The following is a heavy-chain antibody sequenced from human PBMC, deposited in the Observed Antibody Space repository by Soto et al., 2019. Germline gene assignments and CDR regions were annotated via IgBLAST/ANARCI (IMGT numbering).Heavy chain of an antibody. V-gene: IGHV3-23*01. D-gene: IGHD3-10*01. J-gene: IGHJ6*02. CDR2: VSAGGDMT. CDR1: GFTFSSYA. CDR3: ARGDRGGSGSPATYYYSGLDV. Sequence: DVQLLESGGHWVQPGGSLRLSCAASGFTFSSYAMSWVRQAPGQGLEWVSSVSAGGDMTYYSDSVKGRFTISRDNSNNALFLQMNSLRIEDTALYYCARGDRGGSGSPATYYYSGLDVWGQGTTVTVS.